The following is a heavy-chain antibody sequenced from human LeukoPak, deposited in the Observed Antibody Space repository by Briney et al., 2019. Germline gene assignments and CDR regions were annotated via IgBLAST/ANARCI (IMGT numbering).Heavy chain of an antibody. D-gene: IGHD3-9*01. CDR1: GGSFSGYY. V-gene: IGHV4-34*01. Sequence: PSETLSLTCAVYGGSFSGYYWSWIRQPPGKGLEWIGEINHSGSTNYNPSLKSRVTISVGTSKNQFSLKLSSVTAADTAVYYCASGLTGYYDWYFDYWGQGTLVAVSS. CDR3: ASGLTGYYDWYFDY. J-gene: IGHJ4*02. CDR2: INHSGST.